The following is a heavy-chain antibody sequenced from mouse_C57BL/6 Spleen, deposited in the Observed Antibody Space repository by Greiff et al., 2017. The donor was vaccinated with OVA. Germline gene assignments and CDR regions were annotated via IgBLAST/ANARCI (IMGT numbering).Heavy chain of an antibody. CDR1: GYTFTSYW. Sequence: QVQLQQPGAELVKPGASVKMSCKASGYTFTSYWITWVKQRPGQGLEWIGDIYPGSGSTNYNEKFKSKATLTVDTSSSTAYMQLSSLTSEDSAVYYCARSTVVADYSDNWGQGTTLTVSS. D-gene: IGHD1-1*01. CDR2: IYPGSGST. J-gene: IGHJ2*01. CDR3: ARSTVVADYSDN. V-gene: IGHV1-55*01.